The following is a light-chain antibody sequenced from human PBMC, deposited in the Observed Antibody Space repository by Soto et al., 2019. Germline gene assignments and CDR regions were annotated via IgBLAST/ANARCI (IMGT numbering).Light chain of an antibody. CDR1: QSVSSSY. CDR3: QQRSNWPWT. Sequence: EIVLAQSPGTLSLSPGERATLCCRASQSVSSSYLAWYQQKPGQAPRLLIYDASNRATGIPARFSGSGSGTDFTLTISSLEPEDFAVYYCQQRSNWPWTFGQGTKVDIK. J-gene: IGKJ1*01. V-gene: IGKV3-11*01. CDR2: DAS.